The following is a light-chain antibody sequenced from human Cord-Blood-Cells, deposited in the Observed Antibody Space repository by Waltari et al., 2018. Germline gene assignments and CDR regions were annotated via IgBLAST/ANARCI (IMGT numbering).Light chain of an antibody. Sequence: QSVLTQPPSASGTPGQRVTISCSGSSSNIGRNYVYWYQQLPGTAPKLLSYRNKQGPAGGPGRFSGSKSGTSASLAISGLRSEDEADYYCAAWDDSLSGRVFGGGTKLTVL. CDR1: SSNIGRNY. V-gene: IGLV1-47*01. CDR2: RNK. J-gene: IGLJ3*02. CDR3: AAWDDSLSGRV.